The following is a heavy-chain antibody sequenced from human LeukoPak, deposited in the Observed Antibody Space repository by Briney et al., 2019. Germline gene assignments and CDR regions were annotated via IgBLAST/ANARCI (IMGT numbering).Heavy chain of an antibody. V-gene: IGHV5-10-1*01. J-gene: IGHJ4*02. Sequence: GESLKISCQASGYRFPSYWITWVRQMPGKGLEWMGGIDPIDSYTTYSPSFQGHVTISAVKSIATLYLQWSSLKASDTAMYYCARARVDTAMADFDYWGQGTLVTVSS. CDR2: IDPIDSYT. D-gene: IGHD5-18*01. CDR3: ARARVDTAMADFDY. CDR1: GYRFPSYW.